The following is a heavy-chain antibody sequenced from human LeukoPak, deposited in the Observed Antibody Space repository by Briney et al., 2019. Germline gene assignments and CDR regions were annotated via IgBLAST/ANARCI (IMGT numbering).Heavy chain of an antibody. V-gene: IGHV3-23*01. CDR3: AKAPVGGMDV. J-gene: IGHJ6*02. CDR1: GFTFSSYG. CDR2: ISGSGGST. Sequence: SGGSLRLSCAASGFTFSSYGMHWVRQAPGKGLEWVSAISGSGGSTYYADSVKGRFTISRDNSKNTLYLQMNSLRAEDTAVYYCAKAPVGGMDVWGQGTTVTVSS.